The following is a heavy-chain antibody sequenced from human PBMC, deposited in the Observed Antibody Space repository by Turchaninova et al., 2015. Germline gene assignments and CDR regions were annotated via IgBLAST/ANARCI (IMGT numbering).Heavy chain of an antibody. D-gene: IGHD3-22*01. CDR3: VHRGRSDTVISATNWFDP. CDR2: FYRDDNK. J-gene: IGHJ5*02. CDR1: GFSLSTSGVS. V-gene: IGHV2-5*02. Sequence: QITLKESGPTLVKPTQTLTLTCTFSGFSLSTSGVSVAWIRQPPGKALEWLDIFYRDDNKQYNPSLSSRLSMTKETSKTQLVLKMTDMDPVDTATYYCVHRGRSDTVISATNWFDPWGQGILVTVSS.